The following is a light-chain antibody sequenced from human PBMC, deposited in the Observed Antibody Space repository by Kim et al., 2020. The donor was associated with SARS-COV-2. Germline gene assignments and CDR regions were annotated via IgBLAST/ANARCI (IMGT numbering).Light chain of an antibody. CDR3: QQGYSMPWT. CDR2: SAS. J-gene: IGKJ1*01. V-gene: IGKV1-39*01. Sequence: ASVRDRVTITCRASQSVSTYLNWFQQRPGKAPKLLIYSASTLQTGVSARFSGAGSGTEFTLTIGSLQPEDFATYYCQQGYSMPWTFGLGTKVEIK. CDR1: QSVSTY.